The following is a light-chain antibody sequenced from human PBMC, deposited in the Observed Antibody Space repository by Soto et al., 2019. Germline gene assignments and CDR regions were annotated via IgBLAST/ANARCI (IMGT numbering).Light chain of an antibody. CDR2: GAT. CDR3: RQYGTSAGT. CDR1: QSVSSSH. V-gene: IGKV3-20*01. J-gene: IGKJ1*01. Sequence: EIVLTQSPGTLSLSPGERATLSCRASQSVSSSHLAWYQQNPGQAPRLLIYGATSRATGIPDRFSGSGSGTDFTLTISRLEPEDFAVYYCRQYGTSAGTFGQGTKVEIK.